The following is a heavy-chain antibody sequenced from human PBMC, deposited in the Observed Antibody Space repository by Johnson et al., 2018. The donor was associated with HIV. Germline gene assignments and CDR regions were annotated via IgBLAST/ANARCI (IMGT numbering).Heavy chain of an antibody. Sequence: MQLVESGGGLVQPGGSLRLSCAASGFTFSSYDMHWVRQATGKGLEWVSAIGTAGDTYYADSVKGRFTISRDNSKNTLYLQMNSLRAEDTAVYYCAKDPPSTGWYAFDIWCQGTMVTVSS. CDR1: GFTFSSYD. V-gene: IGHV3-13*01. CDR2: IGTAGDT. D-gene: IGHD1-1*01. CDR3: AKDPPSTGWYAFDI. J-gene: IGHJ3*02.